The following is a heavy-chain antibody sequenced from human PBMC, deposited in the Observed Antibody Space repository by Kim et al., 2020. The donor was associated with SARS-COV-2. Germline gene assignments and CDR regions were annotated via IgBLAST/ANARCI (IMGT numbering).Heavy chain of an antibody. J-gene: IGHJ6*02. V-gene: IGHV1-69*04. CDR1: GGTFSSYA. D-gene: IGHD6-13*01. Sequence: SVKVSCKASGGTFSSYAISWVRQAPGQGLEWMGRIIPILGIANYAQKFQGRVTITADKSTSTAYMELSSLRSEDTAVYYCAGTYSSSWYFLGVRPPYGMDVWGQGTTVTVSS. CDR2: IIPILGIA. CDR3: AGTYSSSWYFLGVRPPYGMDV.